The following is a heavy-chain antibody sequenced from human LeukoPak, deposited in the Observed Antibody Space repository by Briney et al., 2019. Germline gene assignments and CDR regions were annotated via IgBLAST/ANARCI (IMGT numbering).Heavy chain of an antibody. CDR2: INGSGANT. Sequence: GGSLRPSLAPLGFTFSKNAMTWSAKPPGKGLKGFSAINGSGANTYYADSVKGRFTISRDNSKNTVYLQMNSLRVEDTAVYYCAKDLGEMATHPGDYWGQGTLVTVSS. J-gene: IGHJ4*02. CDR3: AKDLGEMATHPGDY. CDR1: GFTFSKNA. D-gene: IGHD5-24*01. V-gene: IGHV3-23*01.